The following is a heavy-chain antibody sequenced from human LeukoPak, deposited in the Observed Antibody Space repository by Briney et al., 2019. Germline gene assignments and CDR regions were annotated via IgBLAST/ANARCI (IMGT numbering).Heavy chain of an antibody. CDR1: GGSISSISSNNYH. D-gene: IGHD4-17*01. CDR3: ARRMYGDYAQVDL. J-gene: IGHJ2*01. CDR2: IYYSGST. Sequence: SETLSLTCIVSGGSISSISSNNYHWGWIRQPPGKGLEWIGSIYYSGSTYYNPSLKSRVTISVDTSKNQFSLKLSSVTAADTAVYYCARRMYGDYAQVDLWGRGTLVTVSS. V-gene: IGHV4-39*07.